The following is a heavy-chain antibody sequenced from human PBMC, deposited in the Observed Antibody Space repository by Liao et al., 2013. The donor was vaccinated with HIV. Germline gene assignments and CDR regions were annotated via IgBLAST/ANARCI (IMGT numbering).Heavy chain of an antibody. CDR1: GGSFSGYY. Sequence: QVQLQQWGAGLLKPSETLSLTCAVYGGSFSGYYWSWIRQSPEKGLEWIGEINHGGDSNYNPSLKSRVTISADTSKNQFSLKVTSVTAADTALYYCARVMTVIDHSGIRGGVDFDFWGQGSPVTVAP. CDR3: ARVMTVIDHSGIRGGVDFDF. V-gene: IGHV4-34*02. D-gene: IGHD3-16*01. CDR2: INHGGDS. J-gene: IGHJ4*02.